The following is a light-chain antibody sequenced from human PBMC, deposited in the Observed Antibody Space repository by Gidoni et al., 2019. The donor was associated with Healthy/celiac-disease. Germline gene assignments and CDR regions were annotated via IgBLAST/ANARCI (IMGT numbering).Light chain of an antibody. CDR1: QSISSY. J-gene: IGKJ3*01. CDR3: QQSYSTPPERIT. CDR2: AAS. Sequence: DIQMTQSPSSLSASVGDRVTITCRASQSISSYLNWYQQKPGKAPKLLIYAASSLQSGVPSRFSGSGSGTDFTLTISSLQPEDFATYYCQQSYSTPPERITFGPGTKVYIK. V-gene: IGKV1-39*01.